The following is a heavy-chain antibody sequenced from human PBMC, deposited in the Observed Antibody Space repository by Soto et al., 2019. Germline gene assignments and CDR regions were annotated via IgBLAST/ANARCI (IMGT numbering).Heavy chain of an antibody. CDR2: IYYIGST. CDR3: ARARLSMFYDSSYKWFDP. V-gene: IGHV4-31*03. Sequence: SETLSLTCTVSGGSISSGCYYWSWIRQHPGKGLEWIGYIYYIGSTYYNPSLKSRVTISVDTSKNQFSLKLSSVTAADTAVYYCARARLSMFYDSSYKWFDPWGQGTLVTVSS. D-gene: IGHD3-22*01. CDR1: GGSISSGCYY. J-gene: IGHJ5*02.